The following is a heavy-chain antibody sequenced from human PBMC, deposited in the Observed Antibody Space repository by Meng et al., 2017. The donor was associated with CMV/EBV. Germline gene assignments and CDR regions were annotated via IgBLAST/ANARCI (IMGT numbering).Heavy chain of an antibody. V-gene: IGHV4-30-4*08. CDR2: IYYSGST. Sequence: LSLTCTVSGGSISSGDYYWSWIRQPPGKGLEWIGYIYYSGSTYYNPSLKSRVTISVDTSKNQFSLKLSSVTAADTAVYYCARDWGDIVGDYYYGMDVWGQGTTVTVSS. CDR3: ARDWGDIVGDYYYGMDV. J-gene: IGHJ6*02. D-gene: IGHD2-15*01. CDR1: GGSISSGDYY.